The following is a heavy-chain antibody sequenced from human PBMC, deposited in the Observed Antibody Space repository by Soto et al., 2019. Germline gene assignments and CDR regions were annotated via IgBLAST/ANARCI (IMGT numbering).Heavy chain of an antibody. V-gene: IGHV3-53*02. Sequence: EVQLVETGGDLIQPGGSLRLSCAASGFSVTASNMNWVRQAPGKGLEWVSVIFGADETYYADSVRGRFTISRDNSKNTVYLQMDSLRTEDTALYYCARGGFDWGQGTLATVSS. D-gene: IGHD3-16*01. CDR3: ARGGFD. J-gene: IGHJ4*02. CDR2: IFGADET. CDR1: GFSVTASN.